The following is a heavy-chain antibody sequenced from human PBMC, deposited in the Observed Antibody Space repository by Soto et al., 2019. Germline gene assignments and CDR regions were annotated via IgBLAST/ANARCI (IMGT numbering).Heavy chain of an antibody. CDR1: GGTFSSYT. Sequence: QVQLVQSGAEVKKPGSSVKVSCKASGGTFSSYTISWVRQAPGQGLEWMGRIIPILGIANYAQKFQGRVTITADKSTSTAYMELSSLRSEDTAVYYCARQEGRRYYIDYWGQGTLVTVSS. CDR2: IIPILGIA. V-gene: IGHV1-69*02. J-gene: IGHJ4*02. CDR3: ARQEGRRYYIDY.